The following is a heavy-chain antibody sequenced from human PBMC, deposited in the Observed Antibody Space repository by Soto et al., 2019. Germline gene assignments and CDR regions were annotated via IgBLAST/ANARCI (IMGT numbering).Heavy chain of an antibody. CDR1: GGTFSSYA. Sequence: QVQLVQSGAEVKKPGSSVKVSCKASGGTFSSYAISWVRQAPGQGLEWMGGIIPIFGTANYAQKFQGRVTITADESTSTAYMELSILRSEDTALYYCARAGGYVARHYDAFDIWGQGTMVTVSS. CDR2: IIPIFGTA. J-gene: IGHJ3*02. CDR3: ARAGGYVARHYDAFDI. D-gene: IGHD3-16*01. V-gene: IGHV1-69*01.